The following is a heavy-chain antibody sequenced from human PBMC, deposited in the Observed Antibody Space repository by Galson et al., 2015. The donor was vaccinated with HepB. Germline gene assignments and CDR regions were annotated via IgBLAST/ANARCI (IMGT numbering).Heavy chain of an antibody. D-gene: IGHD2-15*01. CDR2: IDWDDDK. V-gene: IGHV2-70*11. Sequence: PALVKPTQTLTLTCTFSGFSLSTSGMCVSWIRQPPGKALEWLARIDWDDDKYYSTSLKTRLTISKDTSKNQVVLTMTNMDPVDTATYYCARIVGCSGGSCYFDYWGQGTLVTVSS. CDR3: ARIVGCSGGSCYFDY. CDR1: GFSLSTSGMC. J-gene: IGHJ4*02.